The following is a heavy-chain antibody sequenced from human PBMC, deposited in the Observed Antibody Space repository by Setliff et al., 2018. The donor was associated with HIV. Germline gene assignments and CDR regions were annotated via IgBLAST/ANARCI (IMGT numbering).Heavy chain of an antibody. CDR3: ARWGDGYNSYDF. J-gene: IGHJ4*02. D-gene: IGHD5-12*01. Sequence: SETLSLTCTVSGGSINNNNYYWGWIRQPPGKGLEWIGFIYNTETTNYNPSLKSRVTISLDTSKNQFSLNVNSLTAADTAVYFCARWGDGYNSYDFWGQGTLVTVSS. CDR2: IYNTETT. CDR1: GGSINNNNYY. V-gene: IGHV4-61*05.